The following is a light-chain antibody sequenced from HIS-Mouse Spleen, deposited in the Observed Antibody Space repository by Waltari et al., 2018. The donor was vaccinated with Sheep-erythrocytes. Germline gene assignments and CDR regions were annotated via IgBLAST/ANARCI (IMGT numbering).Light chain of an antibody. Sequence: QSALTQPRSVSGSPGQSVTISCTGTTSHVGGYNYVPWYQQYPGKAPKLMIYDVSKRPSGVPDRFSGSKSGNTASLTISGLQAEDEADYYCCSYAGSYNHVFATGTKVTVL. CDR1: TSHVGGYNY. CDR3: CSYAGSYNHV. V-gene: IGLV2-11*01. J-gene: IGLJ1*01. CDR2: DVS.